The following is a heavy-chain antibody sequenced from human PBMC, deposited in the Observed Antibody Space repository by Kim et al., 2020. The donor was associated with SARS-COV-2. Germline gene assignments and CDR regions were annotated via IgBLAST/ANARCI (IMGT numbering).Heavy chain of an antibody. V-gene: IGHV4-59*01. CDR1: GGSISSYY. J-gene: IGHJ4*02. CDR3: AREFGIAVARGYYFDY. Sequence: SETLSLTCTVSGGSISSYYWSWIRQPPGKGLEWIGYIYYSGSTNYNPSLKSRVTISVDTSKNQFSLKLSSVTAADTAVYYCAREFGIAVARGYYFDYWGQGTLVTVSS. CDR2: IYYSGST. D-gene: IGHD6-19*01.